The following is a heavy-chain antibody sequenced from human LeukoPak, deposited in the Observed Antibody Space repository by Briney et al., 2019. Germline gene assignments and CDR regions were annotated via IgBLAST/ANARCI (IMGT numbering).Heavy chain of an antibody. Sequence: GGSLGLSCAASGFTSSTFELNWVRQAPGKGLEWVSYISSSGTTVFYADSVKGRFTISRDNAKSALYLQMNSLRAEDTAVYYCAGGFGSYSPDYWGQGTLVTVSS. D-gene: IGHD3-10*01. V-gene: IGHV3-48*03. CDR1: GFTSSTFE. CDR2: ISSSGTTV. CDR3: AGGFGSYSPDY. J-gene: IGHJ4*02.